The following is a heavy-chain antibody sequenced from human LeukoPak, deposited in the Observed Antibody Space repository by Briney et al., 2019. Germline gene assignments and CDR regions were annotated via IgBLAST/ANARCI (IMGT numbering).Heavy chain of an antibody. CDR3: ARSQSQSGSYRYYFAY. D-gene: IGHD1-26*01. V-gene: IGHV4-59*01. Sequence: SETLSLTCTVSGGSIGSYYWSWIRQPPGKGLEWIAYAYSNGNTKSNPSLKSRVTISVDTSKNQFSLKLTSVTAADTAVYYCARSQSQSGSYRYYFAYCGQGTLVTVSS. J-gene: IGHJ4*02. CDR1: GGSIGSYY. CDR2: AYSNGNT.